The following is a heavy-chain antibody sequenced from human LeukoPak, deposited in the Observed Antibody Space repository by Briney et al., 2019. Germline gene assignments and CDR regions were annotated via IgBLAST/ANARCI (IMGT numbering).Heavy chain of an antibody. CDR1: GFTFSSYG. J-gene: IGHJ4*02. D-gene: IGHD6-6*01. V-gene: IGHV3-30*18. Sequence: QTGGSLRLSCAASGFTFSSYGMHWVRQAPGKGLEWVAVISYDGSNKYYADSVKGRFTISRDNSKNTLYLQMNSLRAEDTAVYYCAKERSYSSSSPNGYWGQGTLVTVSS. CDR2: ISYDGSNK. CDR3: AKERSYSSSSPNGY.